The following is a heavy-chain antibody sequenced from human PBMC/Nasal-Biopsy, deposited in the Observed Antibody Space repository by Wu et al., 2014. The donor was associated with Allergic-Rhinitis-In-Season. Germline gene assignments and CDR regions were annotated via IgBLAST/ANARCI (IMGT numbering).Heavy chain of an antibody. CDR2: ISSSSSYI. CDR1: GFTFSSYS. J-gene: IGHJ6*02. V-gene: IGHV3-21*01. CDR3: ARDESSYSIHGMDV. Sequence: LRLSCAASGFTFSSYSMNWVRQAPGKGLEWVSSISSSSSYIYYADSVKGRFTISRDNSKNTLYLQMNSLRAEDTAVYYCARDESSYSIHGMDVWAKGPRSPSP. D-gene: IGHD1-26*01.